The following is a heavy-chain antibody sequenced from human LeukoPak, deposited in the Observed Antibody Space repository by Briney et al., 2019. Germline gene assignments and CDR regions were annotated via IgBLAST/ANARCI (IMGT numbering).Heavy chain of an antibody. V-gene: IGHV1-18*04. Sequence: ASVKVSCRTSGYTFINYQIHWVRQAPGQGLEWMGWISAHNGNTNYAQKLQGRVTMTTDTSTSTAYMELRSLRSDDTAVYYCARGLGQFDYWGQGTLVTVSS. D-gene: IGHD1/OR15-1a*01. CDR3: ARGLGQFDY. J-gene: IGHJ4*02. CDR2: ISAHNGNT. CDR1: GYTFINYQ.